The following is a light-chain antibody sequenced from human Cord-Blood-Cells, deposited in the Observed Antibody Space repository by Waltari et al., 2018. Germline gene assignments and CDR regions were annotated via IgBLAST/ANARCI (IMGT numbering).Light chain of an antibody. Sequence: SYELTQPSSVSVSPGQTASITCSGDLLANNYARWFQQKPGQAPVLVIYKDSERPSGIPERFSGSSSGTTVTLTISGAQVEDEADYYCYSAADNNLGVFGGGTKLTVL. J-gene: IGLJ3*02. CDR2: KDS. CDR3: YSAADNNLGV. V-gene: IGLV3-27*01. CDR1: LLANNY.